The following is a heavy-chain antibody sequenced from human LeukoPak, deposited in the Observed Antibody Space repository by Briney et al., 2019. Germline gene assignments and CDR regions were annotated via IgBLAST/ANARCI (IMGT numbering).Heavy chain of an antibody. CDR2: MNPNSGNT. CDR3: ARENLPYCSGGSCYQLDY. Sequence: ASVKVSCKASGYIFTSYDINWVRQATGQGLEWMGWMNPNSGNTGYAQKLQGRVTMTTDTSTSTAYMELRSLRSDDTAVYYCARENLPYCSGGSCYQLDYWGQGTLVTVSS. CDR1: GYIFTSYD. D-gene: IGHD2-15*01. J-gene: IGHJ4*02. V-gene: IGHV1-8*01.